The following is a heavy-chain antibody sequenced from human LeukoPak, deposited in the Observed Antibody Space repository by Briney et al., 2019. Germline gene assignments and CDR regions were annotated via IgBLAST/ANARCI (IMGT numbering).Heavy chain of an antibody. J-gene: IGHJ6*02. CDR2: INHSGST. D-gene: IGHD3-22*01. V-gene: IGHV4-34*01. CDR1: GGSFSGYY. Sequence: PSETLSLTCAVYGGSFSGYYWSWIRQPPGKGLEWIGEINHSGSTNYNPSLKSRVTISVDTSKNQFSLKLSSVIAADTAVYYCARGVGDSSGYYYYGMDVWGQGTTVTVSS. CDR3: ARGVGDSSGYYYYGMDV.